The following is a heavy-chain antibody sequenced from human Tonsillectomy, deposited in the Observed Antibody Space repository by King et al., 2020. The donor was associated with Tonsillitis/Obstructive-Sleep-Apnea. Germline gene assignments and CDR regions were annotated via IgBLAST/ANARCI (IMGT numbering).Heavy chain of an antibody. Sequence: VQLVQSGAEVKKPGESLKISCKGSGYNFTKYWIGWVRQMPGKGLEWMGIIYPGDSDARYSPSFEGQVTISADKSINTAYLQWSSLKASDNAMYDCAGLSLSTPRPEYFQHWGQGTLVIVSS. CDR1: GYNFTKYW. CDR2: IYPGDSDA. D-gene: IGHD2/OR15-2a*01. V-gene: IGHV5-51*01. CDR3: AGLSLSTPRPEYFQH. J-gene: IGHJ1*01.